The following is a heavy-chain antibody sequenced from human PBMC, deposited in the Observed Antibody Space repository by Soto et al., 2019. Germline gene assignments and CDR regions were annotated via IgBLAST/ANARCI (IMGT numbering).Heavy chain of an antibody. D-gene: IGHD3-9*01. CDR3: TRPTPLDILTGYSPIRYYYYGMDV. CDR2: IGTAGDT. CDR1: GFTFSSYD. Sequence: GGSLRLSCAASGFTFSSYDMHWVRQATGKGLEWVSAIGTAGDTYYPGSVKGRFTISRENAKNSLYLQMNSLRAGDTAVYYCTRPTPLDILTGYSPIRYYYYGMDVWGQGTTVTVSS. J-gene: IGHJ6*02. V-gene: IGHV3-13*04.